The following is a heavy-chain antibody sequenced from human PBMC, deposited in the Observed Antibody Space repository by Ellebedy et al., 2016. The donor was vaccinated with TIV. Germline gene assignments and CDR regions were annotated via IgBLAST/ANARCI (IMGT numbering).Heavy chain of an antibody. Sequence: SVKVSCXASGYTFTSYGISWVRQAPGQGLEWMGGIIPIFGTANYAQKFQGRVTITADESTSTAYMELSSLRSEDTAVYYCAIWFGELTPQARPRGMDVWGQGTTVTVSS. V-gene: IGHV1-69*13. J-gene: IGHJ6*02. CDR2: IIPIFGTA. CDR1: GYTFTSYG. CDR3: AIWFGELTPQARPRGMDV. D-gene: IGHD3-10*01.